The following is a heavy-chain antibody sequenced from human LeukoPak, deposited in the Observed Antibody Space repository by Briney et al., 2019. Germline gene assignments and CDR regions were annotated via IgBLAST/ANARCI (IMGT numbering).Heavy chain of an antibody. CDR3: ARDFEWSRFDY. V-gene: IGHV3-7*01. D-gene: IGHD3-3*01. Sequence: GGSLRLSCAASGFTFSSSWMSWVRQAPGKGLEWVANINQDGTIESFLNSVRGRFSISRDNTENSLYLQMNSLRDDDTAVYYCARDFEWSRFDYWGQGTLVTVSS. CDR1: GFTFSSSW. CDR2: INQDGTIE. J-gene: IGHJ4*02.